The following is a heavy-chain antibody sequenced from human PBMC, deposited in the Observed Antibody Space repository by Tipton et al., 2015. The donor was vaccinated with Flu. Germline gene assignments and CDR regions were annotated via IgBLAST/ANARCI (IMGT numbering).Heavy chain of an antibody. D-gene: IGHD6-13*01. CDR1: GYSINNTQF. J-gene: IGHJ4*02. Sequence: TLSLTCAVSGYSINNTQFWGWIRQPPGKDLEWIGNIYHSGSTYSNPSLKSRVTISVDTSKNQISLKVIPVTAADTAIYYCARASGYTSSWRFDYWGQGSLVTVSS. CDR3: ARASGYTSSWRFDY. V-gene: IGHV4-38-2*01. CDR2: IYHSGST.